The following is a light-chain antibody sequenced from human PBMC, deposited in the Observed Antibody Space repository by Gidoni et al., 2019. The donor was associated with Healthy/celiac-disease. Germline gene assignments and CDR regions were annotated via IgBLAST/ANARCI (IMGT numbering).Light chain of an antibody. CDR1: TNDVGAYNF. V-gene: IGLV2-14*03. J-gene: IGLJ2*01. CDR3: SSYTGSTTLV. CDR2: DVN. Sequence: QSALTQPASVSESPGQSITLSCLGTTNDVGAYNFVSWYQQYPGEVPKLIIYDVNNRPSGVSNRFSGSKSGNTASLTISGLQAEDEADYYCSSYTGSTTLVFGGGTQLSVL.